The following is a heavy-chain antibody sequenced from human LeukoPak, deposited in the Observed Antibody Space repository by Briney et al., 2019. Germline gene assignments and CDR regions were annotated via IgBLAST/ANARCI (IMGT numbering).Heavy chain of an antibody. J-gene: IGHJ4*02. D-gene: IGHD2-2*01. V-gene: IGHV1-2*02. CDR3: VRLPADHFVY. CDR2: INPNSGGT. CDR1: GYTFTGFL. Sequence: ASVTVSCKAPGYTFTGFLMHWVRQAPGQGLEWMGWINPNSGGTNYAQKFQGRVTMTRATSISTAYMELSRLRSDDTAVYYCVRLPADHFVYWGQGTLVTVSS.